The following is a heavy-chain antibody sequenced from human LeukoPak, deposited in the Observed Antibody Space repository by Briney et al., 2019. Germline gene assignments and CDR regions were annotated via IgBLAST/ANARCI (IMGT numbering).Heavy chain of an antibody. J-gene: IGHJ5*02. CDR2: IYTSGST. D-gene: IGHD4-17*01. Sequence: SETLSLTCTVSGGSISSGSYYWSWIRQPAGKGLEWIGRIYTSGSTNYNPSLKSRVTMSVDTSKNQFSLKLSSVTAADTAVYYCARDRDYGDGWFDPWGQGTLVTVSS. CDR3: ARDRDYGDGWFDP. CDR1: GGSISSGSYY. V-gene: IGHV4-61*02.